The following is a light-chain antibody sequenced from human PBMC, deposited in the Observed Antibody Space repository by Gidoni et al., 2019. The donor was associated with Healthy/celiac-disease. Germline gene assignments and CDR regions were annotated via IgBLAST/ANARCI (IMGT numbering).Light chain of an antibody. CDR1: QSVSSY. CDR3: QQRSTPFT. CDR2: DAS. J-gene: IGKJ3*01. V-gene: IGKV3-11*01. Sequence: EIVLTQSPATLSLSPGERATLSCRASQSVSSYLAWCQQKPGQAPRLLIYDASNRATGIPARFSGSGSGTDFTLTISSLEPEDFAVYYCQQRSTPFTFGPGTKVEIK.